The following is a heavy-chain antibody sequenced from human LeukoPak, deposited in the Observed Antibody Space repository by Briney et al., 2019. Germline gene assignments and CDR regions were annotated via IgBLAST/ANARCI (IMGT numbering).Heavy chain of an antibody. CDR2: IYTSGST. CDR3: ARLSVPPSWFDP. V-gene: IGHV4-4*09. J-gene: IGHJ5*02. D-gene: IGHD6-6*01. Sequence: SETLSLTCTVSGGSISSYYWSWIRQPPGKGLEWIGYIYTSGSTNYNPSLKSRVTISVDTSKNQFSLKLSSVTAADTAVYYCARLSVPPSWFDPWGQGTLVTVSS. CDR1: GGSISSYY.